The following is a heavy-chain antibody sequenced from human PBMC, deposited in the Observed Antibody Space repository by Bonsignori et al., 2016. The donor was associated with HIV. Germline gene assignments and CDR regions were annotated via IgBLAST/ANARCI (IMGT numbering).Heavy chain of an antibody. CDR2: ISSSGSTI. Sequence: WIRQPPGKGLEWISYISSSGSTIYYADSVKGRFTISRDNAKNSLYLQMNSLRAEDTAVYYCARGRVFWSSYWGWFDPWGQGTLVTVSS. D-gene: IGHD3-3*01. J-gene: IGHJ5*02. CDR3: ARGRVFWSSYWGWFDP. V-gene: IGHV3-11*01.